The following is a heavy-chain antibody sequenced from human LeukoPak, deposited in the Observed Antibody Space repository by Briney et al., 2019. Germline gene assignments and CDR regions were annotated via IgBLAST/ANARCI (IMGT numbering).Heavy chain of an antibody. Sequence: GSLRLSCAASGFTFSSYGMHWVRQAPGKGLEWVAFIRHDGNNKFYADSVRGRFTISRDNSKNTLSLQMDGLRTEDTAVYYCAKDPSATVTPNYFDYWGQGTLVTVSS. J-gene: IGHJ4*02. CDR2: IRHDGNNK. D-gene: IGHD4-11*01. CDR3: AKDPSATVTPNYFDY. CDR1: GFTFSSYG. V-gene: IGHV3-30*02.